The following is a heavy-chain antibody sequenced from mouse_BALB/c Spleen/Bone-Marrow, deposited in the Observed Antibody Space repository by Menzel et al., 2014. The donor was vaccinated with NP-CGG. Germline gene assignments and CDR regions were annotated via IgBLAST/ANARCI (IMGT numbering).Heavy chain of an antibody. Sequence: QVQLQQSGAELVRPGASVTLSCKASGYTFTDYEMHWVKQTPVHGLEWIGAFDPETGGTAYNQKFKGKATLTADKSSSTAYMELRSLTSEDSAVYYCTRWDGNYGWFAYWGQGTLVTVSA. V-gene: IGHV1-15*01. D-gene: IGHD2-1*01. J-gene: IGHJ3*01. CDR1: GYTFTDYE. CDR3: TRWDGNYGWFAY. CDR2: FDPETGGT.